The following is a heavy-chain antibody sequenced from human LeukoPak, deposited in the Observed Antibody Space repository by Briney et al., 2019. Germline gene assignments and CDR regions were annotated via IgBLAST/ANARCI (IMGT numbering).Heavy chain of an antibody. CDR2: IYYSGST. Sequence: PSETLSLTCTVSGGSISSSSYYWGWIRQPPGEGLEWIGSIYYSGSTYYNPSLKSRVTISVDTSKNQFSLKLSSVTAADTAVYYCASVVVPAAIPDYWGQGTLVTVSS. CDR1: GGSISSSSYY. D-gene: IGHD2-2*01. J-gene: IGHJ4*02. CDR3: ASVVVPAAIPDY. V-gene: IGHV4-39*01.